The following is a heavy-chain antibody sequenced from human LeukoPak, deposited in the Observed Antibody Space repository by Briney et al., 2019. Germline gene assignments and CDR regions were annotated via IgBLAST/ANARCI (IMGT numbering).Heavy chain of an antibody. D-gene: IGHD1-1*01. CDR3: ARKGLSPPPGPQPDTRRTAFDS. J-gene: IGHJ3*01. CDR1: GGSIVSDIW. Sequence: PSGTLSLTCVVSGGSIVSDIWWSWVRQPPGKGLQWVGEIYHSGSTNYNPSLKSRVTVSVDKSKNQFSLMLTSVTAADTAVHYWARKGLSPPPGPQPDTRRTAFDSWGQGTMVTVSS. V-gene: IGHV4-4*02. CDR2: IYHSGST.